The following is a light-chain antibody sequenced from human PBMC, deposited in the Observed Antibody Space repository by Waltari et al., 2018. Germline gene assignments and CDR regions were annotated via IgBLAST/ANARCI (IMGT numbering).Light chain of an antibody. J-gene: IGKJ5*01. V-gene: IGKV1-9*01. CDR3: QQRNGYPIT. CDR1: QGISNH. CDR2: TAS. Sequence: DIMLTHSPSFLSASVGDRFTITCRSSQGISNHLAWYQQKGAKAPKLLIHTASTLEGGVPSRFSGSGSGTEFALTISSLQPEDFATYYCQQRNGYPITFGQGTRLEIK.